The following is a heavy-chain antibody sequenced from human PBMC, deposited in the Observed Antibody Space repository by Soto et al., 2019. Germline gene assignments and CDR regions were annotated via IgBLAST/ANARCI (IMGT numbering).Heavy chain of an antibody. CDR2: IYYSGST. V-gene: IGHV4-39*01. CDR3: ARQGQWLARRFQH. Sequence: QLQLQESGPGLVKPSETLSLTCTVSGGSISSSSYYWGWIRQPPGKGLEWIGAIYYSGSTYYNPSLMSRVAISVDTSKNQFALKLSSVTAADTAVYYCARQGQWLARRFQHWGQGTLVTVSS. CDR1: GGSISSSSYY. J-gene: IGHJ1*01. D-gene: IGHD6-19*01.